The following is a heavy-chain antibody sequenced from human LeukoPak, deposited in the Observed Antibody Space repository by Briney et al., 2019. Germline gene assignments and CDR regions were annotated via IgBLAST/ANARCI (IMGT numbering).Heavy chain of an antibody. CDR2: IYYSGNT. CDR3: ARARGHYGDYTNWFDP. V-gene: IGHV4-30-4*01. CDR1: GGSISSGDYY. D-gene: IGHD4-17*01. Sequence: SETLSLTCTLSGGSISSGDYYWSWIRQPPGKGLEWIGYIYYSGNTYYNPSLKSRVTMSVDTSKNQFSLKLSSVTAADTAVYYCARARGHYGDYTNWFDPWGQGTLVTVSS. J-gene: IGHJ5*02.